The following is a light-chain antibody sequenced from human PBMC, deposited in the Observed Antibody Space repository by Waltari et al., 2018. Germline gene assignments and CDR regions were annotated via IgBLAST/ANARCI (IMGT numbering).Light chain of an antibody. CDR1: SSYVGDYNY. Sequence: QSALTQPASVSASPGQSITISCTGTSSYVGDYNYVSWYQQHPGKAPKLMIYDVSNRPSGVSNRFSGSKSGNTASLTISGLQAEDEADYYCSSYIDSSTLELFGGGTSLTVL. J-gene: IGLJ2*01. V-gene: IGLV2-14*03. CDR2: DVS. CDR3: SSYIDSSTLEL.